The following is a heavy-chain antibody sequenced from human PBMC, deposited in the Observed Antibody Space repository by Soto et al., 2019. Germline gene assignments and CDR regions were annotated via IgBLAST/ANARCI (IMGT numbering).Heavy chain of an antibody. D-gene: IGHD2-15*01. V-gene: IGHV4-59*08. CDR2: MYYGGRT. Sequence: PSETLSLTCTVSGGSISSYYWSWIRQPAGKGLDWIGYMYYGGRTNYNPSLKSRVTISVDTSKMQVSLKLSSVTAADTAVYFCARGTPSPLIVRSSRGPWFDPWGQGTLVTVSS. CDR3: ARGTPSPLIVRSSRGPWFDP. CDR1: GGSISSYY. J-gene: IGHJ5*02.